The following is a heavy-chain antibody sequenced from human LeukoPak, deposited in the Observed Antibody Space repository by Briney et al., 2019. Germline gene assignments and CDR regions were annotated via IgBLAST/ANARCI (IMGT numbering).Heavy chain of an antibody. V-gene: IGHV3-7*01. Sequence: GGSLRLSCAASGFTFSRYWMSWVRQVPGKGLERVANIKTDGSAKNYLESVKGRFTISRDNAKSLLFLQMNSLRGEDTALYFCARERPAAASAFEMWGQGTGVTVSS. J-gene: IGHJ3*02. CDR1: GFTFSRYW. D-gene: IGHD6-25*01. CDR3: ARERPAAASAFEM. CDR2: IKTDGSAK.